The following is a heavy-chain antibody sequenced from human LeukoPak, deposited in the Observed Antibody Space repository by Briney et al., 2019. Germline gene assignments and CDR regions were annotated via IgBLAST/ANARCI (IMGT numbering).Heavy chain of an antibody. CDR3: ARDRDTAMVTDAFDI. J-gene: IGHJ3*02. CDR2: IKQDGSEK. Sequence: GGSLRLSCAASGFTFSSCWMSWVRQAPGKGLEWVANIKQDGSEKYYVDSVKGRFTISRDNAKNSLYLQMNSLRAEDTAVYYCARDRDTAMVTDAFDIWGQGTMVTVSS. D-gene: IGHD5-18*01. CDR1: GFTFSSCW. V-gene: IGHV3-7*01.